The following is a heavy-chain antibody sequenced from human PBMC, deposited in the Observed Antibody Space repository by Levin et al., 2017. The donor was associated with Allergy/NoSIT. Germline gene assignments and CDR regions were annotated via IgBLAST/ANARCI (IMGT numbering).Heavy chain of an antibody. CDR2: INHDGSEK. J-gene: IGHJ5*01. Sequence: GGSLRLSCTASGFSFRDSWMSWVRQAPERGLEWVANINHDGSEKHSADSVKGRFTISRDNAKNSLFLQMNSLRAEDTAVYYCATYFHTASLDSWGQGTLVTVSS. CDR3: ATYFHTASLDS. V-gene: IGHV3-7*02. D-gene: IGHD5-18*01. CDR1: GFSFRDSW.